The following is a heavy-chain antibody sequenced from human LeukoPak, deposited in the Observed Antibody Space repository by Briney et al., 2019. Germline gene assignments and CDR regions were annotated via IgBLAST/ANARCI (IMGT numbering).Heavy chain of an antibody. CDR3: AAASPVVSRAFDV. D-gene: IGHD2-21*01. CDR2: INNNGGT. J-gene: IGHJ3*01. V-gene: IGHV4-34*01. Sequence: SETLSLTCAVYVGPFRGDYWNWLRQTPGKGLEWIGEINNNGGTNYNPSLKSRVTISADTSKKQFSLKVNSVTAADTAVYYCAAASPVVSRAFDVWGHGTLVTVSS. CDR1: VGPFRGDY.